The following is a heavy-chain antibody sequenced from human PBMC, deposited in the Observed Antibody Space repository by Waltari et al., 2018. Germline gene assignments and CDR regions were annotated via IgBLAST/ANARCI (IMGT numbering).Heavy chain of an antibody. D-gene: IGHD3-10*01. CDR2: INPSGGST. V-gene: IGHV1-46*01. CDR1: GYTFTSYY. J-gene: IGHJ4*02. CDR3: ARHKEQYYYGSGSHFDY. Sequence: QVQLVQSGAEVKKPGASVKVSCKASGYTFTSYYMHWVRQAPGQGLEWMGIINPSGGSTSYEQKFQGRVTMTRDTSTSTVYMELSSLRSEDTAVYYCARHKEQYYYGSGSHFDYWGQGTLVTVSS.